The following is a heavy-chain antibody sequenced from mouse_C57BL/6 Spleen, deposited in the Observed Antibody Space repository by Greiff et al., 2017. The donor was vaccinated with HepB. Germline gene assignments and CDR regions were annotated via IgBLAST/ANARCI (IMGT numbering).Heavy chain of an antibody. CDR1: GYTFTDYY. Sequence: LVESGAELVRPGASVKLSCKASGYTFTDYYINWVKQRPGQGLEWIARIYPGSGNTYYNEKFKGKATLTAEKSSSTAYMQLSSLTSEDSAVYFCAREGLRRDFDVWGTGTTVTVSS. CDR2: IYPGSGNT. J-gene: IGHJ1*03. D-gene: IGHD2-4*01. CDR3: AREGLRRDFDV. V-gene: IGHV1-76*01.